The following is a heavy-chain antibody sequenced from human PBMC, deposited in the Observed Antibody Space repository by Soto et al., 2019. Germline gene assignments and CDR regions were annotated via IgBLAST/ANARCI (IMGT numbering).Heavy chain of an antibody. V-gene: IGHV1-18*01. D-gene: IGHD6-19*01. CDR3: AREGRIGWLGIDH. Sequence: QVQLVQSGPEVKKPGASVKVSCTASGYTFTRHGFTGVRQAPGQGLEWMGWISTYDVKTHYAQNFQGRVTMTADTSASTIYMELTSLRPDDTAIYFCAREGRIGWLGIDHWGQGTLVTVSS. CDR1: GYTFTRHG. J-gene: IGHJ4*02. CDR2: ISTYDVKT.